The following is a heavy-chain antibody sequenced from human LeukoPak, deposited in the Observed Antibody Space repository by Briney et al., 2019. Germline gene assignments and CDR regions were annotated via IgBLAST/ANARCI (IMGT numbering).Heavy chain of an antibody. Sequence: SETLSLTCTVSGGSISNYYWSWIRQPPGQGLDWIGYIYYSGSTNYNPSLKSRVTISVDTSRNQFSLKLSSVTAADTAVYYCARHEKSSGWYYDYWGQGTLVTVSS. J-gene: IGHJ4*02. CDR3: ARHEKSSGWYYDY. V-gene: IGHV4-59*08. CDR1: GGSISNYY. CDR2: IYYSGST. D-gene: IGHD6-19*01.